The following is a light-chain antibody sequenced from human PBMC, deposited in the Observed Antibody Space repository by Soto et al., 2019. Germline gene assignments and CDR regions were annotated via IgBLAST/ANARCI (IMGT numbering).Light chain of an antibody. J-gene: IGLJ1*01. Sequence: QSALTQPASVSGSPGQSITISCTGTSSDVGGGNYVSWHQQHPGKAPKLIIYEVSNRPSGISDRFSGSKSGNTASLTISGLQTEDEADYYCSSHTSIRTHVFGTGTKVTVL. CDR2: EVS. CDR1: SSDVGGGNY. CDR3: SSHTSIRTHV. V-gene: IGLV2-14*01.